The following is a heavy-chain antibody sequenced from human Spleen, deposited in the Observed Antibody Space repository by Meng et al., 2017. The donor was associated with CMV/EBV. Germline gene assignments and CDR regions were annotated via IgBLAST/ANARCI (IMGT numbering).Heavy chain of an antibody. J-gene: IGHJ2*01. Sequence: DSVASKRAAWNWIRQDPSRGLGWLGRTSYRSKWYNDYAVSVKSRITINPDPSKNQFSLQLNSVTPEDTAVYYCARVAWRAGDWYFDLWGRGTLVTVSS. CDR3: ARVAWRAGDWYFDL. CDR1: DSVASKRAA. V-gene: IGHV6-1*01. D-gene: IGHD3-3*01. CDR2: TSYRSKWYN.